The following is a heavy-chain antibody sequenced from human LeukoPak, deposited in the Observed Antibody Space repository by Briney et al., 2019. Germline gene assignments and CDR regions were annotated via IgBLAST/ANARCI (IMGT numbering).Heavy chain of an antibody. CDR1: GGSISSYY. D-gene: IGHD6-19*01. V-gene: IGHV4-59*08. J-gene: IGHJ4*02. CDR3: ARNIAVAGTGGD. Sequence: PSETLSLTCTVSGGSISSYYWSWIRQPPGKGLEWIGYIYYSGSTNYNPSLKCRVTISVDTSKNQFSLKLSSVTAADTAVYYCARNIAVAGTGGDWGQGTLVTVSS. CDR2: IYYSGST.